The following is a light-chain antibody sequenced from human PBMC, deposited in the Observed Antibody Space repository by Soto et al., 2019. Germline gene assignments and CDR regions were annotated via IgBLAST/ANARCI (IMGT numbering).Light chain of an antibody. Sequence: QSALTQPASVSGSPGQSITISCTGTSSDVGGYNSVSWYQQHPGKAPKLMIYDVNKRPSGVSDRFSGSKPGNTASLTISGLQAEDEADFYCSSYTSSNTSVVFGGGTKLTVL. V-gene: IGLV2-14*03. CDR1: SSDVGGYNS. CDR3: SSYTSSNTSVV. J-gene: IGLJ2*01. CDR2: DVN.